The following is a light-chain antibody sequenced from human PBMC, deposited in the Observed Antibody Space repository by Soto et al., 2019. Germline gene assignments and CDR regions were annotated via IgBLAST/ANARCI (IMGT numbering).Light chain of an antibody. CDR2: DAS. CDR3: QQYNNWPRT. V-gene: IGKV3-15*01. CDR1: QSVSSY. J-gene: IGKJ5*01. Sequence: EVGWTQSPATLSWXPXXXXAXXXRASQSVSSYLAWYQQKPGQAPRLLIYDASTRATGVPARFSGSGSGTEFTLTISSLQSEDFAVYYCQQYNNWPRTFGQGTRLEI.